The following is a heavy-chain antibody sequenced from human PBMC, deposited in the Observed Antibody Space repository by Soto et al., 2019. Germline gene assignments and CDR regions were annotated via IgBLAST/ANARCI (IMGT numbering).Heavy chain of an antibody. CDR2: IIPIIGTP. Sequence: GASVKVSFKASGGTFSSYAISWLRQAPGQGLEWMGGIIPIIGTPNYAQKFQGRVTITADASTSTVYLEVSSLRSQDTAVYYCARDLEFRDGNISHLDYWGQGTLVTVSS. D-gene: IGHD3-10*01. CDR1: GGTFSSYA. V-gene: IGHV1-69*13. J-gene: IGHJ4*02. CDR3: ARDLEFRDGNISHLDY.